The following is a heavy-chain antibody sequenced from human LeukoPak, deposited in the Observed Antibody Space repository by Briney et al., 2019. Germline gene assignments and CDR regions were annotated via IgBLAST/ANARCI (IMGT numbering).Heavy chain of an antibody. CDR1: GFTFSSYG. Sequence: PGGSLRLSCAASGFTFSSYGMHWVRQAPGKGLEWVAVISYDGSNKYYADSVKGRFTISRDNSKNTLYLQTNSLRAEDTAVYYCAKGRNEDGDAALNYWGQGTLVTVSS. CDR3: AKGRNEDGDAALNY. D-gene: IGHD4-17*01. CDR2: ISYDGSNK. J-gene: IGHJ4*02. V-gene: IGHV3-30*18.